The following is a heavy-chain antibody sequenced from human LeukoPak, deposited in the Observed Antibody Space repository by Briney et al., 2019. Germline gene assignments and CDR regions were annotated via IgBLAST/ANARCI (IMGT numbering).Heavy chain of an antibody. CDR2: ISSGSKYI. D-gene: IGHD6-19*01. Sequence: GGSLRLSCAASGFTFSSFSMKWVRQVPGKGLEWFSSISSGSKYIYYGDSVKGRFSISRDNAKNSLYLQMNSLRAEDTAVYYCARGPTRIALAGTWPLDYWGQGTLVTVSS. CDR3: ARGPTRIALAGTWPLDY. CDR1: GFTFSSFS. V-gene: IGHV3-21*01. J-gene: IGHJ4*02.